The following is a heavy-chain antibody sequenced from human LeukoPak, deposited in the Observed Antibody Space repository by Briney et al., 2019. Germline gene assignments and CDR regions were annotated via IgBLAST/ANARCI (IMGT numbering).Heavy chain of an antibody. CDR3: TSGPSTSSSFDY. V-gene: IGHV3-73*01. CDR2: IRSKTHTYAT. Sequence: GGSLRLSCAASGFTFSGSAMHWVRQASGKGLEWVGRIRSKTHTYATAYAASVKGRFTISRDDSKNTAYLQMNSLKTEDTAVYYCTSGPSTSSSFDYWGQGTLVTVSS. CDR1: GFTFSGSA. J-gene: IGHJ4*02. D-gene: IGHD6-6*01.